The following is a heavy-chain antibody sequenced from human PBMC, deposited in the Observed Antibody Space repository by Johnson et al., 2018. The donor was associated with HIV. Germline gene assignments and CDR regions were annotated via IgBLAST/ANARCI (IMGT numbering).Heavy chain of an antibody. Sequence: MQLVESGGGVVRPGGSLRLSCAASGFTFDDYGMSWVRQAPGKGLEWVSGINWNGGSTVYADSVKGRFTISSANAKKSLYLQMNSLRAEDTALYYCAKVTSSVTTARYGAFDIWGQGTMVTVSS. D-gene: IGHD4-17*01. V-gene: IGHV3-20*04. CDR3: AKVTSSVTTARYGAFDI. CDR1: GFTFDDYG. CDR2: INWNGGST. J-gene: IGHJ3*02.